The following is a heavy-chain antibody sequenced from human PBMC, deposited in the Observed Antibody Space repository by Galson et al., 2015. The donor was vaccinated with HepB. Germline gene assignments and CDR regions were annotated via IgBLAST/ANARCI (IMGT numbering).Heavy chain of an antibody. V-gene: IGHV1-46*01. Sequence: SVKVSCKASGYTFTSYYIHWVRQAPGQGLEWMGIINPSVGSTSYTQKFQGRVTMTTDTSTNTAYMELRSLRTDDTAVYYCARARYATSPPDSWGQGTLLTVSS. CDR2: INPSVGST. CDR1: GYTFTSYY. D-gene: IGHD2-2*01. J-gene: IGHJ5*01. CDR3: ARARYATSPPDS.